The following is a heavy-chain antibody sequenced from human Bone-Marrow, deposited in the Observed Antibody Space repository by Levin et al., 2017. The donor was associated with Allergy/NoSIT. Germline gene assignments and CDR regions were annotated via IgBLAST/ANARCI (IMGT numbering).Heavy chain of an antibody. CDR1: GFTFSSYW. J-gene: IGHJ5*02. Sequence: GESLKISCAASGFTFSSYWMHWVRQAPGKGLVWVSRINSDGSSTSYADSVKGRFTISRDNAKNTLYLQMNSLRAEDTAVYYCARFKLRIPNWFDPWGQGTLVTVSS. V-gene: IGHV3-74*01. CDR3: ARFKLRIPNWFDP. CDR2: INSDGSST. D-gene: IGHD2-21*01.